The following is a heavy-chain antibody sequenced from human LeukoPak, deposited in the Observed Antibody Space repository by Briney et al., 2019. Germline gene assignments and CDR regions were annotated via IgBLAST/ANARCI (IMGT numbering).Heavy chain of an antibody. CDR2: INAGNGNT. Sequence: GASVKVSCKASGYTFTSYVMYWVRQAPGQRLEWMGWINAGNGNTKYSQKFQGRVTITRDTSASTAYMELSSLRSEDTAVYYCARAGYSSGWYPFDYWGQGTLVTVSS. V-gene: IGHV1-3*01. D-gene: IGHD6-19*01. CDR1: GYTFTSYV. CDR3: ARAGYSSGWYPFDY. J-gene: IGHJ4*02.